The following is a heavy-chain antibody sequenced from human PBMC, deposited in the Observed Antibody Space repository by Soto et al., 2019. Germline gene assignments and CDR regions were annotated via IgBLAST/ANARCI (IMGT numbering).Heavy chain of an antibody. CDR1: GESFSGYY. CDR2: INHSGST. J-gene: IGHJ4*02. CDR3: ERGVQRWIHFRLQIYD. D-gene: IGHD5-18*01. Sequence: SEPLSLTCSVYGESFSGYYWSWIRHPPWKGLEWIGEINHSGSTNYNPSLKSRVTISVDTSKNQFSLKLSSVTAADTAVYYCERGVQRWIHFRLQIYDRGKGTPGTVS. V-gene: IGHV4-34*01.